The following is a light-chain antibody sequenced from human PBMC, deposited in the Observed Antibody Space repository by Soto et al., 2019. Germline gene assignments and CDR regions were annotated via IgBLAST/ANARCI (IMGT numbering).Light chain of an antibody. V-gene: IGKV1-5*01. CDR1: QGISSW. J-gene: IGKJ2*01. CDR3: QQYNSYPYT. CDR2: DAS. Sequence: DIQMTQSPSTLSASVGDRVTITCRASQGISSWLAWYQQKPGKAPKLLIYDASSLESGVPSRSSGSGSGTEFTLTISSLQPDDFATYYCQQYNSYPYTFGQGTKLEIK.